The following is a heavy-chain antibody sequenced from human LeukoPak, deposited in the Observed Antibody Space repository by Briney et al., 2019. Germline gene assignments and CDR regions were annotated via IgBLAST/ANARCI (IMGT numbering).Heavy chain of an antibody. CDR1: GGSVSSGSYY. CDR2: IYYGGST. V-gene: IGHV4-61*01. Sequence: SETLSLTCTVSGGSVSSGSYYWRWIRQPPGKGLEWLGYIYYGGSTKYNPSLKSRVTISEKTSKNQFSLKLSSVTAADTAVYYCATMGRGVIRFDYWGQGPLVTVSS. D-gene: IGHD3-10*01. CDR3: ATMGRGVIRFDY. J-gene: IGHJ4*02.